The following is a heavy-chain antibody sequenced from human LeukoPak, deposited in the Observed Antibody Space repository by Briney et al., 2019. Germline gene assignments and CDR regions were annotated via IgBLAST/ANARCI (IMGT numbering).Heavy chain of an antibody. CDR2: IYYSGST. CDR3: ARAPNWGYRVNWFDP. Sequence: SETLSLTCTVSGGSISSYYWSWIRQPPGKGLEWIGYIYYSGSTNYNPSLKSRVTISVDTSKNQFSLKLSSVTAADTAVYYCARAPNWGYRVNWFDPWGQGTLVTVSS. V-gene: IGHV4-59*08. CDR1: GGSISSYY. D-gene: IGHD7-27*01. J-gene: IGHJ5*02.